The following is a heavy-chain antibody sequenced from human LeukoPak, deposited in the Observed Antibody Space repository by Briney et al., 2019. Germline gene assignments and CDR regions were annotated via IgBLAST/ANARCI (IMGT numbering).Heavy chain of an antibody. Sequence: GGSLRLFCAASGFTFSSYSMNWVRQAPGKGLEWVSALSGSGGSTYYAESVKRRFTISGDNSKNTLHLPMHTLRSGDARVFYCAKCGSQEMVVVRAAIPNWFEPWTRGTVVSVSS. CDR1: GFTFSSYS. D-gene: IGHD2-2*01. V-gene: IGHV3-23*01. CDR2: LSGSGGST. J-gene: IGHJ5*02. CDR3: AKCGSQEMVVVRAAIPNWFEP.